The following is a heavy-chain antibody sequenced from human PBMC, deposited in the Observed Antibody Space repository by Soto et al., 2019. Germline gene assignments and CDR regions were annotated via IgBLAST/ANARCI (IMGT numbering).Heavy chain of an antibody. Sequence: PGESLKISCTGSGYSFTSYWISWVRQMPGKGLEWMGRIDPSDSYTNYSPSFQGHVTISADKSISTAYLQWSSLKAPDTAMYYCATAGGCSSTSCHLVGNYYYYGMDVWGQGTTVTVSS. V-gene: IGHV5-10-1*01. J-gene: IGHJ6*02. CDR2: IDPSDSYT. CDR1: GYSFTSYW. D-gene: IGHD2-2*01. CDR3: ATAGGCSSTSCHLVGNYYYYGMDV.